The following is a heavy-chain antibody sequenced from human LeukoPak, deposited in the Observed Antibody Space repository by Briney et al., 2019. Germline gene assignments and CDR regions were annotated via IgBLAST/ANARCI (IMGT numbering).Heavy chain of an antibody. V-gene: IGHV4-39*01. J-gene: IGHJ4*02. CDR1: GGSISSNNYY. CDR2: IYYSGST. Sequence: PSETLSLTCTVPGGSISSNNYYWGWIRQPPGKGLEWIGNIYYSGSTYYNPSLKSRVTISVDTSKNQFSLKLSSVTAADTAVYYCARHASLGYCSGGSCLNRRPFDYWGQGTLVTVSS. CDR3: ARHASLGYCSGGSCLNRRPFDY. D-gene: IGHD2-15*01.